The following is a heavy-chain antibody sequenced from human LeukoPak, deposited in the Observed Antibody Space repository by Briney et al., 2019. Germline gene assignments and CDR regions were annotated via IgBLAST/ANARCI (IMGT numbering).Heavy chain of an antibody. CDR2: INHSGST. CDR1: GGSFSGYY. Sequence: SETLSLTCAVYGGSFSGYYWSWIRQPPGKGLEWIGEINHSGSTNYNPSLKSRVTLSVDTSKNQFSLKLSSVTAADTAVYYCARKGYDILTGYYQNYYGMDVWGQGTTVTVSS. V-gene: IGHV4-34*01. J-gene: IGHJ6*02. CDR3: ARKGYDILTGYYQNYYGMDV. D-gene: IGHD3-9*01.